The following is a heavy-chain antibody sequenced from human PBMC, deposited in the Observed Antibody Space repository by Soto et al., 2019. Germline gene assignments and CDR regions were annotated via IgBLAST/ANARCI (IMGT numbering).Heavy chain of an antibody. CDR2: IWYDGSNK. CDR1: GFTFSSYG. CDR3: ARDRGELLWFGELLLHLDY. V-gene: IGHV3-33*01. D-gene: IGHD3-10*01. Sequence: VQLVESGGGVVQPGRSLRLSCAASGFTFSSYGMHWVRQAPGKGLEWVAVIWYDGSNKYYADSVKGRFTISRDNSKNTLYLQMNSLRAEDTAVYYCARDRGELLWFGELLLHLDYWGQGTLVTVSS. J-gene: IGHJ4*02.